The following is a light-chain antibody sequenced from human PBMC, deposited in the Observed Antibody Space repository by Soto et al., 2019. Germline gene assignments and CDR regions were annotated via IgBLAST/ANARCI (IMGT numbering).Light chain of an antibody. V-gene: IGKV3-20*01. J-gene: IGKJ4*01. CDR3: QHYRTS. Sequence: EIVLTQSPGTLSLSPEERATLSCRASQSVSSSYLAWYQQKPGQAPRQLIYGASSRATGIPDRFSGSGSGTDFNLTITRLEPEDFAVYYCQHYRTSFGGGTRVEIK. CDR1: QSVSSSY. CDR2: GAS.